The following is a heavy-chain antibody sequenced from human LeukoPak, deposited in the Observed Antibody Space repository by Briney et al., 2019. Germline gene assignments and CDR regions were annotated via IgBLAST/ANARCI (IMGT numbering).Heavy chain of an antibody. Sequence: PGGSLRLSCVASGFSISSCWMSWVRQAPGKGLVWVSRLNGDGSTTDYADSVKGRFTISRDNAKNTLYLQMNSLRAEDTALYYCARHSKTWYEAFDVWGQGTMVTVSS. CDR2: LNGDGSTT. CDR3: ARHSKTWYEAFDV. J-gene: IGHJ3*01. CDR1: GFSISSCW. V-gene: IGHV3-74*01. D-gene: IGHD6-13*01.